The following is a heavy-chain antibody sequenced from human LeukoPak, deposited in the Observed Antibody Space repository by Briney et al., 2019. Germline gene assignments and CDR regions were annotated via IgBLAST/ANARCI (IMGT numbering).Heavy chain of an antibody. Sequence: SETLSLTCTVSGGSISSYYWSWIRQPPGKGLEWIGYIYYSGSTNYNPSLKSRVNISVDTSKNQFSLKLSSVTAADTAVYYCARSHSVWTSFDYWGQGTLVTVSS. J-gene: IGHJ4*02. CDR1: GGSISSYY. V-gene: IGHV4-59*01. CDR2: IYYSGST. D-gene: IGHD3/OR15-3a*01. CDR3: ARSHSVWTSFDY.